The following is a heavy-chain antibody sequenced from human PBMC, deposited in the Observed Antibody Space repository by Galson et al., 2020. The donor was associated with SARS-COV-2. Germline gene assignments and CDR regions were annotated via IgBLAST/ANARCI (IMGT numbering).Heavy chain of an antibody. CDR1: GFTFSSYA. CDR2: ISYEGSNK. D-gene: IGHD3-22*01. Sequence: GESLTLSCEAPGFTFSSYAMHWLRQAPGNGLEWVAVISYEGSNKYYADSVKGRFTISRDNSKNTLYLQMNSLRAEDTAVYYCARALGGGYDGGMDVWGQGTTVTVSS. V-gene: IGHV3-30*04. J-gene: IGHJ6*02. CDR3: ARALGGGYDGGMDV.